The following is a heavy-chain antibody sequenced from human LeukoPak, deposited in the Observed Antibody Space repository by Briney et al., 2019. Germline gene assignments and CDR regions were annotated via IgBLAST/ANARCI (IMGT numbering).Heavy chain of an antibody. D-gene: IGHD2-21*02. Sequence: ASVTVSCKASGYIFTGYYMHWVRQAPGQGLEWMGWINPNSGDTNYAQKFQGRVTMTRDTSISTAYMELSRLRSDDTAVYYCARGWGDLYYYYYMDVWGKGTTVTVSS. J-gene: IGHJ6*03. CDR1: GYIFTGYY. CDR3: ARGWGDLYYYYYMDV. CDR2: INPNSGDT. V-gene: IGHV1-2*02.